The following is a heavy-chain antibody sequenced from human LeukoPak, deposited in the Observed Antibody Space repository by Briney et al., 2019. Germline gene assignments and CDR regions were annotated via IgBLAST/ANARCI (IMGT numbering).Heavy chain of an antibody. CDR2: ISGSSSII. CDR3: ASRYCSGSSCSYPP. Sequence: GGSLRLSCEASGFTFSSYSMDWVRQAPGKGLEWVSFISGSSSIIHYADSVKGRFTISRDNAKNSLYLQMNSLRAEDTAVYYCASRYCSGSSCSYPPWGQGTLVTVSS. V-gene: IGHV3-48*04. CDR1: GFTFSSYS. J-gene: IGHJ5*02. D-gene: IGHD2-15*01.